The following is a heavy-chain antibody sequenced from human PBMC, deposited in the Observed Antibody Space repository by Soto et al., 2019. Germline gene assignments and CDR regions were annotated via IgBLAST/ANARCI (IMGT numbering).Heavy chain of an antibody. CDR2: IIPLFNSA. J-gene: IGHJ5*02. D-gene: IGHD6-19*01. Sequence: QVQLVQSGAEVKKPGSSVNVSCKLSGGTFSTYAISWVRQAPGQGLEWIGGIIPLFNSAKYAQTCQGIVTITADKSTGTAHMELSSLRSEDTAVYYCARQIVSSGWYYGNWFDPWGQGTLVTVSS. V-gene: IGHV1-69*06. CDR3: ARQIVSSGWYYGNWFDP. CDR1: GGTFSTYA.